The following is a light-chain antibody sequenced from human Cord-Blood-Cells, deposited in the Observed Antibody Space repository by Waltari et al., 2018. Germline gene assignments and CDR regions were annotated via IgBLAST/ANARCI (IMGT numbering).Light chain of an antibody. Sequence: QSVLTQPPSVSAAPGQKVTISCSGSSSNIGNNYVSWYQQLPGTAPKLLIYDNKKRPSWIPDRFSGSKSGTSATLGITGPQTGDEADYYCGTWDSSLSVYVFGTVTKVTVL. J-gene: IGLJ1*01. V-gene: IGLV1-51*01. CDR1: SSNIGNNY. CDR3: GTWDSSLSVYV. CDR2: DNK.